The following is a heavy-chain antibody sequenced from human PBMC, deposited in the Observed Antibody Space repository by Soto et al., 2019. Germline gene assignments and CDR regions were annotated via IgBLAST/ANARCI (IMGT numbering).Heavy chain of an antibody. CDR3: ARDYDYVWGSYRSPLDY. J-gene: IGHJ4*02. Sequence: ESGGGLVQPGGSLRLSCAASGFTFSSYWMSWVRQAPGKGLEWVANIKQDGSEKYYVDSVKGRFTISRDNAKNSLYLQMNSLRAEDTAVYYCARDYDYVWGSYRSPLDYWGQGTLVTVSS. CDR1: GFTFSSYW. CDR2: IKQDGSEK. D-gene: IGHD3-16*02. V-gene: IGHV3-7*03.